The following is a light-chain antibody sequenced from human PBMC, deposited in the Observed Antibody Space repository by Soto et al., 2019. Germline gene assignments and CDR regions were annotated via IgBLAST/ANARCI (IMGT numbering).Light chain of an antibody. CDR2: GAS. Sequence: IMLSQSPGTLSLSPGERATLSCRASQSVGTYLAWYQQKPGQAPRLLIYGASSRATGIPDRFSGSGSGTDFTLTISRLEPEDFAVYYCQQYVSTPLTFGGGTKVDIK. J-gene: IGKJ4*01. CDR1: QSVGTY. CDR3: QQYVSTPLT. V-gene: IGKV3-20*01.